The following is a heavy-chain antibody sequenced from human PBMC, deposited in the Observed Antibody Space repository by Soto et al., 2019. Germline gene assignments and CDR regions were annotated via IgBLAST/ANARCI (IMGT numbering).Heavy chain of an antibody. Sequence: GESLKISCKGAGYSFTSYWIGLLRPMPRKGLEWMVIIYPGDSDTRYSPSFKGQVTISADKAIRTGDLQWSSLKASDTAMYYCARHSHFHCSSTSCPATRNYYYGMDVWGQGTTVTVSS. CDR1: GYSFTSYW. CDR3: ARHSHFHCSSTSCPATRNYYYGMDV. J-gene: IGHJ6*02. V-gene: IGHV5-51*01. D-gene: IGHD2-2*01. CDR2: IYPGDSDT.